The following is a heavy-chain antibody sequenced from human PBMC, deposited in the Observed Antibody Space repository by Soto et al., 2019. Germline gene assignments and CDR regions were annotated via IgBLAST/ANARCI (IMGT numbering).Heavy chain of an antibody. V-gene: IGHV4-34*01. J-gene: IGHJ6*04. CDR2: INHSGST. D-gene: IGHD3-10*01. Sequence: SETLSLTCAVYGGSFSGYYWSWIRQPPGKGLEWIGEINHSGSTNYNPSLKSRVTISVDTSKNQFSLKLSSVTAADTAVYYCARGAQYGSGSYYPMDVWGKGTTVTVSS. CDR3: ARGAQYGSGSYYPMDV. CDR1: GGSFSGYY.